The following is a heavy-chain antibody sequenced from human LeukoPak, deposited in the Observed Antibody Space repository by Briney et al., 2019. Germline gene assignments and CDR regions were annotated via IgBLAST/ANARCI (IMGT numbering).Heavy chain of an antibody. Sequence: GGSLRLSCAASGFPFTSSAMSWVRQVPGKGLEWVSTISGSDSSASYADSVKGRFTISRDSSENTLYLQMNSLRAEDTAVYYCAKDPYCTSLSCYYYFDYWGQGTLVTVSS. D-gene: IGHD2-2*01. V-gene: IGHV3-23*01. CDR1: GFPFTSSA. J-gene: IGHJ4*02. CDR2: ISGSDSSA. CDR3: AKDPYCTSLSCYYYFDY.